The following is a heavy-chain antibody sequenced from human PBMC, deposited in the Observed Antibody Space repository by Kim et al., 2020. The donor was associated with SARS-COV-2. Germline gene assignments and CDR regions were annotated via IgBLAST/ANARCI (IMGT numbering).Heavy chain of an antibody. J-gene: IGHJ4*02. V-gene: IGHV3-11*01. Sequence: GVSLRLSCAASGFSFSDYYMSWIRQAPGKGLEWVAYIKSDGSSIKYADSVNGRFTISRDNSKKSLSLQMNSLTPEDTAVSYCVREPNNGGQGTLVTVSS. D-gene: IGHD1-1*01. CDR2: IKSDGSSI. CDR3: VREPNN. CDR1: GFSFSDYY.